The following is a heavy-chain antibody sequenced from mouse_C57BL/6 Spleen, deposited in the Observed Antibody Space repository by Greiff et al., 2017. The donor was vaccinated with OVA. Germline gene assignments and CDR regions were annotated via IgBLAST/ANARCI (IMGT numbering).Heavy chain of an antibody. CDR3: TRGGTTVVGYFDY. D-gene: IGHD1-1*01. CDR1: GYTFTDYE. J-gene: IGHJ2*01. Sequence: VQLQQSGAELVRPGASVTLSCKASGYTFTDYEMHWVKQTPVHGLEWIGAIDPETGGTAYNQKFKGKAILTADKSSSIAYMELRSLTSEDSAVYYCTRGGTTVVGYFDYWGQGTTLTVSS. CDR2: IDPETGGT. V-gene: IGHV1-15*01.